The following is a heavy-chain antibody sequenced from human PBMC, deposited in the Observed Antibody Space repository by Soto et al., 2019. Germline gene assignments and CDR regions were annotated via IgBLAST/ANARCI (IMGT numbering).Heavy chain of an antibody. Sequence: GGSLRLSCAASGFTFSSYAMSWVRQAPGKGLEWVSAISGSGGSTYYADSVKGRFTISRDNSKNTLYLQMNSLRAEDTAVYYCAKVVGVVVGATTGQFDYWGQGTLVTVSS. CDR1: GFTFSSYA. V-gene: IGHV3-23*01. CDR3: AKVVGVVVGATTGQFDY. CDR2: ISGSGGST. D-gene: IGHD1-26*01. J-gene: IGHJ4*02.